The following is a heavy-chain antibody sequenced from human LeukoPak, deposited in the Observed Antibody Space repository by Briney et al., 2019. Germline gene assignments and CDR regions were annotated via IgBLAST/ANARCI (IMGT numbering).Heavy chain of an antibody. D-gene: IGHD4-17*01. CDR2: IFQSGST. CDR3: ARDRGYGDYGDFDL. Sequence: SETLSLTCAVSGGSISSGGHSWTWLRQPPGKGLEWIGYIFQSGSTYYNPSLKSRVTISVDRSKNQFSLSLTSVTAADTAVYYCARDRGYGDYGDFDLWGRGTLVTVSS. J-gene: IGHJ2*01. CDR1: GGSISSGGHS. V-gene: IGHV4-30-2*01.